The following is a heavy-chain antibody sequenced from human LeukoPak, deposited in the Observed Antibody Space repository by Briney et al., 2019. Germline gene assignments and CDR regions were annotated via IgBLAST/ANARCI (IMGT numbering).Heavy chain of an antibody. CDR2: ISYDGSNK. CDR1: GFTFSSYA. Sequence: GSLRLSCAASGFTFSSYAMHWVRQAPGKGLEWVAVISYDGSNKYYADSVKGRFTISRDNSKNTLYLQMDSLRVEDTAVYYCGKDPNGNFIGAFDFWGQGTMVTVSS. D-gene: IGHD4-23*01. CDR3: GKDPNGNFIGAFDF. V-gene: IGHV3-30-3*01. J-gene: IGHJ3*01.